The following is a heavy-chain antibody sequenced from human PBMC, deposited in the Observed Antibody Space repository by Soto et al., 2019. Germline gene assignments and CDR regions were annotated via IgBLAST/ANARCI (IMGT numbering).Heavy chain of an antibody. CDR3: ARDYLVIPHRVIDY. CDR2: INPSGGST. D-gene: IGHD2-15*01. Sequence: ASVKVSCKASGYTFTSYYMHWVRQAPGQGLEWMGIINPSGGSTSYAQKFQGRVTMTRDNSKNTLYLQMNSLRAEDTAVYYCARDYLVIPHRVIDYWGQGTLVTVSS. J-gene: IGHJ4*02. CDR1: GYTFTSYY. V-gene: IGHV1-46*01.